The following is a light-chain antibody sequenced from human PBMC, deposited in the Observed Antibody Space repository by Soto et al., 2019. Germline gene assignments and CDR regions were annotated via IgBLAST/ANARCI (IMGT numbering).Light chain of an antibody. CDR2: EVN. V-gene: IGLV2-8*01. J-gene: IGLJ2*01. CDR1: SSDVGAYIY. Sequence: QSALTQPPSASGSPGQSVTISCTGTSSDVGAYIYVSWYQQYPGTAPKLIIYEVNKRPSGVPDRFSGSRSGNTASLTVSGLQPEDAADYYCISYAGNHNLVFGGGTKVTVL. CDR3: ISYAGNHNLV.